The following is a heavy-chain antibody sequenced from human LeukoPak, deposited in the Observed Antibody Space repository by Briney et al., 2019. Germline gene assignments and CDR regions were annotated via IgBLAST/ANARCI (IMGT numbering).Heavy chain of an antibody. V-gene: IGHV4-61*01. CDR1: GGSVSSGSYY. CDR3: ASEGMITFGGVIVMGGGYFDY. Sequence: PSETLSLTCTVSGGSVSSGSYYWSWIRQPPGKGLEWIGYIYYSGSTNYNPSLKSRVTISVDTSKNQFSLKLSSVTAADTAVYYCASEGMITFGGVIVMGGGYFDYWGQGTLVTVSS. J-gene: IGHJ4*02. D-gene: IGHD3-16*02. CDR2: IYYSGST.